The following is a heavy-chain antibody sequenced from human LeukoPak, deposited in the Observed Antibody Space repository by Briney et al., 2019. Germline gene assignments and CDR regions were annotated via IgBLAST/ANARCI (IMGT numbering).Heavy chain of an antibody. CDR3: ARDSDYNWYFDL. J-gene: IGHJ2*01. CDR1: GGSISSGDYY. CDR2: IYYSGST. Sequence: SQTLSLTCTVSGGSISSGDYYWSWIRQPPGKGLEWIGYIYYSGSTYYNPSLKRRVTISVDTSKNQFSLKLSSVTAADTAVYYCARDSDYNWYFDLWGRGTLVTVSS. V-gene: IGHV4-30-4*01. D-gene: IGHD4-11*01.